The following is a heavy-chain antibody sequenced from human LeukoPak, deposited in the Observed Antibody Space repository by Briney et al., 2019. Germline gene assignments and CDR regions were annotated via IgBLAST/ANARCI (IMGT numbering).Heavy chain of an antibody. J-gene: IGHJ4*02. D-gene: IGHD4-23*01. CDR3: ATPGDDYGGNSALIY. V-gene: IGHV4-39*07. CDR2: ISYSGST. CDR1: GGSISSSSHY. Sequence: SETLSLTCTVSGGSISSSSHYWDWIRQPPGKGLEWIGSISYSGSTYYNPSLKSRVTISVDRSKNQFSLKLSSVTAADTAVYYCATPGDDYGGNSALIYWGQGTLVTVSS.